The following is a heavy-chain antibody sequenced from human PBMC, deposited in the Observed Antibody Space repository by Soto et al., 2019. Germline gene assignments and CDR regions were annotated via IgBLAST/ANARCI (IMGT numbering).Heavy chain of an antibody. V-gene: IGHV3-74*01. Sequence: PGGSLRLSCAASGFTFSSYWMHWVRQAPGKGLVWVSRINSDGSSTSYADSVKGRFTISRDNAKNTLYLQMNSLRAEDTAVYYFAGAFHTFSYSSGRDNDAFDFWGQGTMVTVSS. D-gene: IGHD6-19*01. CDR3: AGAFHTFSYSSGRDNDAFDF. J-gene: IGHJ3*01. CDR2: INSDGSST. CDR1: GFTFSSYW.